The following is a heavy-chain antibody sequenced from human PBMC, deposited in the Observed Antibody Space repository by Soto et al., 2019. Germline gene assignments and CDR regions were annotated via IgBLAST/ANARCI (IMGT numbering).Heavy chain of an antibody. D-gene: IGHD3-22*01. CDR1: GASLTNNHW. CDR2: IWHTVRP. Sequence: WETLSVTCDVSGASLTNNHWWSWVGQAPGKGLEWIGEIWHTVRPNYNPSLTSRVAISIDKSKNQFSLKLSSVTAADTAVYYCARDNYYDSSVDAFDIWGQGKMVT. J-gene: IGHJ3*02. CDR3: ARDNYYDSSVDAFDI. V-gene: IGHV4-4*02.